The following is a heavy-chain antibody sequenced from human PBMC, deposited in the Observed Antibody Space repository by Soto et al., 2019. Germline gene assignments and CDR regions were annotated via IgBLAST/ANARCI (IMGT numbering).Heavy chain of an antibody. J-gene: IGHJ4*02. CDR3: AREGATAAKMFDY. Sequence: ASVKVSCKASGYTFTSYAMHWVRQAPGQRLEWMGWMNPNSGNTGYAQKFQGRVTMTRNTSISTAYMELSSLRSEDTAVYFCAREGATAAKMFDYWGQGTLVTVSS. D-gene: IGHD2-2*01. CDR1: GYTFTSYA. V-gene: IGHV1-8*02. CDR2: MNPNSGNT.